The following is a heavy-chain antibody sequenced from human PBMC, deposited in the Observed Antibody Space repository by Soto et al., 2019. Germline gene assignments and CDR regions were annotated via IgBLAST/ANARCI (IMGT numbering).Heavy chain of an antibody. J-gene: IGHJ4*02. V-gene: IGHV3-33*01. CDR3: ARGPYGDYSYYFDY. CDR1: GFTFSSYG. Sequence: WGSLRLSCAASGFTFSSYGMHWVRQAPGKGLEWVAVIWYDGSNKYYADSVKGRFTISRDNSKNTLYLQMNSLRAEDTTVYYCARGPYGDYSYYFDYWGQGTLVTVSS. D-gene: IGHD4-17*01. CDR2: IWYDGSNK.